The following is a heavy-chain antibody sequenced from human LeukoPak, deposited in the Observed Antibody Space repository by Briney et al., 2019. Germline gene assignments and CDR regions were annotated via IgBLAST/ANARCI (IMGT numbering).Heavy chain of an antibody. Sequence: PGRSLRLSCAASGFTFSSYAMHWVRQAPGKGLEWVAVISYDGSNKYYADSVKGRFTISRDNSKNTLYPQMSSLRVEDTAVYFCGKAEAGTYYFDYWGQGTLVTVSS. D-gene: IGHD6-19*01. J-gene: IGHJ4*02. CDR2: ISYDGSNK. CDR3: GKAEAGTYYFDY. CDR1: GFTFSSYA. V-gene: IGHV3-30-3*01.